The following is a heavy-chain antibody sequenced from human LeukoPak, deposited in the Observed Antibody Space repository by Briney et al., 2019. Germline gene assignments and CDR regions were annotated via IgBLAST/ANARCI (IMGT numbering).Heavy chain of an antibody. CDR1: GYTFTGYY. Sequence: GASVKVSCKASGYTFTGYYMHRVRQAPGQGLEWMGRINPNSGGTNYAQKFQGRVTMTRDTSISTAYMELSRLRSDDTAVYYCARGPPLYYDILTGVFDYWGQGTLVTVSS. J-gene: IGHJ4*02. D-gene: IGHD3-9*01. V-gene: IGHV1-2*06. CDR2: INPNSGGT. CDR3: ARGPPLYYDILTGVFDY.